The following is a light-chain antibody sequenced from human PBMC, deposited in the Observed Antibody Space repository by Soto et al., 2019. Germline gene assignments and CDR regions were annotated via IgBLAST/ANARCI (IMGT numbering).Light chain of an antibody. CDR3: CSDTTRGTYV. CDR2: EVD. J-gene: IGLJ1*01. Sequence: QSVRTRPASVSVSPGQSITRSCAGSSRDVGAYGHVSWYQHHPGKAPKFILYEVDHRPSGVSDRFSGSQSGDTASLTISGLQAGDEAEYYCCSDTTRGTYVFGSGTKVTVL. V-gene: IGLV2-14*01. CDR1: SRDVGAYGH.